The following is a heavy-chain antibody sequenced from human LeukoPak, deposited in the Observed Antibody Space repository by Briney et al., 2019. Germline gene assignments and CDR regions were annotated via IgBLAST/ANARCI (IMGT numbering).Heavy chain of an antibody. CDR2: ISNNGGYT. CDR1: GFTFSSSA. Sequence: PGGSLRLSCAASGFTFSSSAMSWVRQAPGKGLEWVSAISNNGGYTYYADSVKGRFTISRDNSKNTLYLQMNSLRAEDTAVYYCAIFSRGATEHFDYWGQGTLVTVSS. V-gene: IGHV3-23*01. CDR3: AIFSRGATEHFDY. D-gene: IGHD1-26*01. J-gene: IGHJ4*02.